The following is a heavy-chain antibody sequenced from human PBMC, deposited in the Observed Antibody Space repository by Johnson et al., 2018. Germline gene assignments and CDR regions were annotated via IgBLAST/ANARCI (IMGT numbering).Heavy chain of an antibody. CDR3: ARRQSYYYDSSGSIYHSRYFQH. D-gene: IGHD3-22*01. J-gene: IGHJ1*01. V-gene: IGHV4-34*01. CDR1: GGSFSGYY. CDR2: INHSGST. Sequence: QVQLQQGGAGLLKPSETLSLTCAVYGGSFSGYYWSWIRQPPGKGLEWIGEINHSGSTNYNPSLKSRVTIPVDTSKNQFSLKLSSVTAADTAVYYCARRQSYYYDSSGSIYHSRYFQHWGQGTLVTVSS.